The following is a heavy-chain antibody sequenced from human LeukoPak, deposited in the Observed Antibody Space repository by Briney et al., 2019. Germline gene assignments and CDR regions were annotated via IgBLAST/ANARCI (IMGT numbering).Heavy chain of an antibody. D-gene: IGHD3-10*01. J-gene: IGHJ4*02. CDR3: ARDAITMVRGVFDS. CDR2: ISSSSSYI. CDR1: GFTFSFYA. Sequence: GGSLRLSCAASGFTFSFYAMSWVRQAPGKGLEWVSSISSSSSYIYYADSVKGRFTISRDNAKNSLYLQMNSLRAEDTAVYYCARDAITMVRGVFDSWGQGTLVTVSS. V-gene: IGHV3-21*01.